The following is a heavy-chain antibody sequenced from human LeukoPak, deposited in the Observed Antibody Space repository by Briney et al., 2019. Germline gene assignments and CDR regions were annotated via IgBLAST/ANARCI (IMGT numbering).Heavy chain of an antibody. J-gene: IGHJ4*02. CDR1: GFTFSSYT. CDR3: ARDIATAGHSAFDY. Sequence: GGSVRLSCAASGFTFSSYTMNWVRQGPGKGLEWVSSISTSSSYIHYADSVKGRFTISRDNAKNSLFLQMNSLRAEDTAVYYCARDIATAGHSAFDYWGQGTLVTVSS. CDR2: ISTSSSYI. D-gene: IGHD6-13*01. V-gene: IGHV3-21*01.